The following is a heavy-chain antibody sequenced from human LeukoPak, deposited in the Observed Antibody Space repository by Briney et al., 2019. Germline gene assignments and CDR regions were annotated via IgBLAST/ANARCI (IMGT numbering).Heavy chain of an antibody. CDR2: ISSSGSTI. CDR1: GFTFSSYE. D-gene: IGHD1-7*01. CDR3: AREGTSITGTRRGFDP. V-gene: IGHV3-48*03. Sequence: PGGSLRLSCAASGFTFSSYEMNWVRQAPGKGLEWVSYISSSGSTIYYADSVEGRSTISRDNAKNSLYLQMNSLRAEDTAVYYCAREGTSITGTRRGFDPWGQGTLVTVSS. J-gene: IGHJ5*02.